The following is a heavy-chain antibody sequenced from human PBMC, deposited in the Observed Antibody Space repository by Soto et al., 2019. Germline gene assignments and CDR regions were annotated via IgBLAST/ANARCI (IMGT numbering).Heavy chain of an antibody. V-gene: IGHV4-59*01. D-gene: IGHD4-4*01. J-gene: IGHJ6*03. CDR2: IYYTGST. CDR3: ARENRVTTGYYYYYYMDV. Sequence: SETLSLTCTVSGGSISGYYWSWVRQPPGKGLEYIGYIYYTGSTSYSPFLKSRVTMSVDTSKNQFSLRLSSVTAADTAVYYCARENRVTTGYYYYYYMDVWGKGTTVTVSS. CDR1: GGSISGYY.